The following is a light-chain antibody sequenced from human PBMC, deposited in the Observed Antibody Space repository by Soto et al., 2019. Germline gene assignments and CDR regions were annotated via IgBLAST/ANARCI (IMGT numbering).Light chain of an antibody. Sequence: IQLTQSPSSLSASVGDRVTITCRASQDIAIYLAWYQQKPGEAPKLLIYAASTLYGWVPSRFSGSGSGTDFALTITRLQAEDFATYYCQQLRMYPSTFGGGTKVEIK. CDR3: QQLRMYPST. CDR2: AAS. J-gene: IGKJ4*01. CDR1: QDIAIY. V-gene: IGKV1-9*01.